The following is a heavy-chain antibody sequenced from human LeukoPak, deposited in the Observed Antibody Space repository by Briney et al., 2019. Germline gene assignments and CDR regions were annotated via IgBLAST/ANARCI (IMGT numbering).Heavy chain of an antibody. J-gene: IGHJ4*02. D-gene: IGHD3-10*01. CDR2: INPNSGGT. CDR3: ARELTWTMVRGVIPRLVYFDY. V-gene: IGHV1-2*04. Sequence: GASVKVSCKASGYTFTGYYMHWVRQAPGQGLEWMGWINPNSGGTNYAQKFQGWVTMTRDTSISTAYMELSRLRSDDTAVYYCARELTWTMVRGVIPRLVYFDYWGQGTLVTVSS. CDR1: GYTFTGYY.